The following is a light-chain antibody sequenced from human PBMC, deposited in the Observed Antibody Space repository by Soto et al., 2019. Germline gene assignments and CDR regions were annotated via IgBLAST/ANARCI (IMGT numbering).Light chain of an antibody. Sequence: EIGLTQPPCTLSLSAGERATLSWGASQSVSSSYLAWYQQKHGQAPRLLIYGASSRATGIPDRFRGSGYGTDVNLSISSLETEDFAVYYCQQRSNWPITFGQGTRLEIK. CDR2: GAS. CDR3: QQRSNWPIT. V-gene: IGKV3D-20*02. CDR1: QSVSSSY. J-gene: IGKJ5*01.